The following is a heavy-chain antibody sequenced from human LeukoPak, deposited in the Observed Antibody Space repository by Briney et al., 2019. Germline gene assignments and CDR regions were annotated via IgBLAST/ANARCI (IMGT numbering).Heavy chain of an antibody. J-gene: IGHJ3*02. CDR3: ARAKYDILTGPDAFDI. CDR2: IYYSGST. Sequence: KPSETLSLTYTVSGGSISSYYWSWIRQPPGKGLEWIGYIYYSGSTNYNPSLKSRVTISVDTSKNQFSLRLSSVTAADTAVYYCARAKYDILTGPDAFDIWGQGTMVTVSS. CDR1: GGSISSYY. V-gene: IGHV4-59*01. D-gene: IGHD3-9*01.